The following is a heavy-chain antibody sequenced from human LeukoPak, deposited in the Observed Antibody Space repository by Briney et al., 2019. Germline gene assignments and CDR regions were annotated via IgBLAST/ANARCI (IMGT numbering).Heavy chain of an antibody. CDR3: ARAATSHYFDY. V-gene: IGHV4-30-2*01. Sequence: SETLSLTCTVSGGSISSGGYYWCWIRPPPGKGLEWIGYIYYSGSTYYNPSLKSRVTISGDRSKNQFSLNLSSVTAADTAIYYCARAATSHYFDYWGPGTLVTVSS. CDR1: GGSISSGGYY. CDR2: IYYSGST. J-gene: IGHJ4*02.